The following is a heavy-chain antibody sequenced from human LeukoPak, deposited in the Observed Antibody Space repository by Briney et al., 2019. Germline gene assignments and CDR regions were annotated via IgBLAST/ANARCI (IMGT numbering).Heavy chain of an antibody. CDR3: ARGDTYYYDSSGYSYKQFDY. V-gene: IGHV4-34*01. D-gene: IGHD3-22*01. J-gene: IGHJ4*02. Sequence: PSETLSLTCAVYGGSFSGYYWSWIRQPPGKGLEWIGEINHSGSTNYNPSLKSRVTISVDTSKNQFSLKLSSVTAADTAVCYCARGDTYYYDSSGYSYKQFDYWGQGTLVTVSS. CDR1: GGSFSGYY. CDR2: INHSGST.